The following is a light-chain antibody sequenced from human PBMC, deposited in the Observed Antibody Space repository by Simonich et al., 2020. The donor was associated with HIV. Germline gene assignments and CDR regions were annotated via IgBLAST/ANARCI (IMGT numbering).Light chain of an antibody. CDR2: KVS. V-gene: IGKV2-30*02. Sequence: DIVMTQTPLSLPVTLGQPASISCRSSQGLVHSDGNTYLNWYHQRPGQSPRRLIYKVSTRDSGVPDRFSGSGSDTDFTLKISRVEAEDVGIYYCMQGTLWWTFGQGTKVEIK. CDR1: QGLVHSDGNTY. CDR3: MQGTLWWT. J-gene: IGKJ1*01.